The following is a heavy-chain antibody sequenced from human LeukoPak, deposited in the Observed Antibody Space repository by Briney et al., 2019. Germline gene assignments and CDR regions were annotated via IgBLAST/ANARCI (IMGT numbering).Heavy chain of an antibody. CDR2: ISYSGRT. Sequence: PSETLSLTCTVSGGSISSSDYYWGWIRQPPGEGLEWFGSISYSGRTYYNPSLKSRVTMSVDTSKNQFSLKLSSVAAADTAVYYCARGVVIAPQTFYYWGQGTLVTVSS. CDR1: GGSISSSDYY. J-gene: IGHJ4*02. D-gene: IGHD2-21*01. V-gene: IGHV4-39*07. CDR3: ARGVVIAPQTFYY.